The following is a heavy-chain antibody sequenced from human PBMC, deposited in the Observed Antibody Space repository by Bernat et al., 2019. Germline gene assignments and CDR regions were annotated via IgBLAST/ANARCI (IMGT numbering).Heavy chain of an antibody. V-gene: IGHV3-48*03. CDR1: GFSFSDYE. CDR2: ISSTANTI. Sequence: EVQLLESGGGLVQPGGSLRLSCAASGFSFSDYEMNWVRQAPGQGLEWVSYISSTANTIYYADSVKGRFTISSDNTKKSLYLQMNKLRAEDTADYYCARGATWYSRTSNFDYWGQGTLVTVSS. CDR3: ARGATWYSRTSNFDY. J-gene: IGHJ4*02. D-gene: IGHD6-13*01.